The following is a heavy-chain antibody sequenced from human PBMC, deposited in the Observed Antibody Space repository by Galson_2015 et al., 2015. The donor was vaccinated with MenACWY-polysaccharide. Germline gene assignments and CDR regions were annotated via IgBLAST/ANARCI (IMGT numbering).Heavy chain of an antibody. CDR1: GYTFTSYG. V-gene: IGHV1-18*01. J-gene: IGHJ4*02. CDR3: ARGPITVLDS. CDR2: ISYYNGNT. D-gene: IGHD3-3*01. Sequence: SVKVSCKASGYTFTSYGITWVRQAPGQGLEWMGWISYYNGNTNYAQSLQGRVTLTRDTSTSAAYMELRSLRSDDTAVYYCARGPITVLDSWGQGTLVTVSS.